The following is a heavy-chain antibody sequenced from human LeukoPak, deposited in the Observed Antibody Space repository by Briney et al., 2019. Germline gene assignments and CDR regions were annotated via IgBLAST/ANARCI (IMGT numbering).Heavy chain of an antibody. Sequence: MTGGSLRLSCAASGFTFGNYEMNWVRQAPGKGLEWVSSISSSSYIYYADSVKGRFTISRDNAKNSLYLQMNSLRAEDTAVYYCARDFVLASSSWYRYYGMDVWGQGTTVTVSS. V-gene: IGHV3-21*01. CDR2: ISSSSYI. J-gene: IGHJ6*02. D-gene: IGHD6-13*01. CDR3: ARDFVLASSSWYRYYGMDV. CDR1: GFTFGNYE.